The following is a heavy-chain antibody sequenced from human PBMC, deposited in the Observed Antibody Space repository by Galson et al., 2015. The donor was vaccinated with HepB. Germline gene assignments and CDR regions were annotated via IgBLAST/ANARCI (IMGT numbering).Heavy chain of an antibody. CDR1: GGTFNNYT. CDR3: ARGGDGYNFWAGLRIMDV. J-gene: IGHJ6*02. D-gene: IGHD5-24*01. Sequence: SVKVSCKASGGTFNNYTINWVRQAPGQGLEWMGRIIPILGIANYAQNFRGTVTITADKSTSTAYMELSSLRSEDTAVYYCARGGDGYNFWAGLRIMDVWGQGTTVTVSS. CDR2: IIPILGIA. V-gene: IGHV1-69*02.